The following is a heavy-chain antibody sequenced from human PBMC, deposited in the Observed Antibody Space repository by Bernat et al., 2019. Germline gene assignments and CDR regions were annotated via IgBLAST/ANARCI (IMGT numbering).Heavy chain of an antibody. J-gene: IGHJ3*02. CDR3: TTFGGI. CDR2: IKSKTDGGTI. CDR1: GFTFSSVW. V-gene: IGHV3-15*01. Sequence: EGQLVESGGGLIKPGGSVRLFCEASGFTFSSVWMSWVRQAPGKGLECVARIKSKTDGGTIEYAAPVKGRFTISRDDSRSTVYLQMNGLKTEDTALYYCTTFGGIWGQGKMVTVSS. D-gene: IGHD3-16*01.